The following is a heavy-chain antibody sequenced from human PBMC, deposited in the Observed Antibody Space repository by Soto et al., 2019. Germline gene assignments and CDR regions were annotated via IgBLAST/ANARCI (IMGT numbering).Heavy chain of an antibody. CDR2: IYYSGST. CDR3: ARHGVYSSGWYDY. Sequence: QVQLQESGPGLVKPSETLSLTCTVSGGSISSYYWSWIRQPPGKGLEWIGYIYYSGSTNYNPYLKSRVTISVDTSKNPFSLKLSSVTAADTAVYYCARHGVYSSGWYDYWGQGTLVTVSS. J-gene: IGHJ4*02. CDR1: GGSISSYY. D-gene: IGHD6-19*01. V-gene: IGHV4-59*08.